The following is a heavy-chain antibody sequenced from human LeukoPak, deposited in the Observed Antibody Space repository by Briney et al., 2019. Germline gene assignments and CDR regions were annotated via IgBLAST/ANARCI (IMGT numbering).Heavy chain of an antibody. V-gene: IGHV4-39*01. CDR1: GGSISSSSYY. J-gene: IGHJ4*02. CDR3: ARVMLYYFDY. D-gene: IGHD2-21*01. CDR2: IYYSGST. Sequence: SETLSLTCTVSGGSISSSSYYWGWIRQPPGTGLEWIGSIYYSGSTYYNPSLKSRVTISVDTSKNQFSLKLSSVTAADTAVYYCARVMLYYFDYWGQGTLVTVSS.